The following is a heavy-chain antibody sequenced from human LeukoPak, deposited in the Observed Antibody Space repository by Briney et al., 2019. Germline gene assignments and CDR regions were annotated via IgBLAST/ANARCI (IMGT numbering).Heavy chain of an antibody. CDR3: AKVYRRFWSGSRGLFDY. J-gene: IGHJ4*02. Sequence: PGGSLRLSCAASGFTFNNYAMTWVRQAPGKGLEWVSVIGGSTGNTYYADSVKGRFTISRDNSKNTLYLQMNSLRAEDTAVYYRAKVYRRFWSGSRGLFDYWGQGTLVTVSS. CDR1: GFTFNNYA. V-gene: IGHV3-23*01. D-gene: IGHD3-3*01. CDR2: IGGSTGNT.